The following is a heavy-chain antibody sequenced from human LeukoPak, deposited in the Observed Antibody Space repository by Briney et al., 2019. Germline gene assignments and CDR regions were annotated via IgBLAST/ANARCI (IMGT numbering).Heavy chain of an antibody. CDR3: ATNYYGSGSYDYYYYMDV. V-gene: IGHV1-8*02. Sequence: VASVKVSCKASGYTFTSYDINWVRQATGQGLEWMGWMNPNSGNTGYAQKFQGRVTMTRDTSTSTVYMELSSLRSEDTAVYYCATNYYGSGSYDYYYYMDVWGKGTTVTVSS. CDR2: MNPNSGNT. D-gene: IGHD3-10*01. J-gene: IGHJ6*03. CDR1: GYTFTSYD.